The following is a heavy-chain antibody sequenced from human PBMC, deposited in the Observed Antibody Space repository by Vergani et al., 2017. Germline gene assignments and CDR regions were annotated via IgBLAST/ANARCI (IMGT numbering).Heavy chain of an antibody. Sequence: VQLLESGGGLRQPGGSLRVSCSASGFTFNNYAMSWVRQAPGKGLEWVAVIWYDGSNKYYADSVKGRFTISSDNSKNTLYLQMNSLRAEDTAVYYCASVLPAAMERSYSYYYYMDVWGKGTTVTVSS. J-gene: IGHJ6*03. CDR1: GFTFNNYA. D-gene: IGHD2-2*01. V-gene: IGHV3-33*08. CDR3: ASVLPAAMERSYSYYYYMDV. CDR2: IWYDGSNK.